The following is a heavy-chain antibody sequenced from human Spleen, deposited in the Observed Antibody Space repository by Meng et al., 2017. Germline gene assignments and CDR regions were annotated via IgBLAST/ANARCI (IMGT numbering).Heavy chain of an antibody. CDR1: GYTFTSYD. D-gene: IGHD6-13*01. CDR3: ARDGSAAGSELDY. J-gene: IGHJ4*02. CDR2: FNPNSGGT. V-gene: IGHV1-2*02. Sequence: ASVKVSCKASGYTFTSYDINWVRQATGQGLEWMGWFNPNSGGTNFAQNFQGRVTMTRDTSINTAYMELSSLRSDDTAVYYCARDGSAAGSELDYWGQGTLVTVSS.